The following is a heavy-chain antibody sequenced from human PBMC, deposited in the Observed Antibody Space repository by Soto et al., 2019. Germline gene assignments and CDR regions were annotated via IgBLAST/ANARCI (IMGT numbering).Heavy chain of an antibody. D-gene: IGHD6-13*01. CDR3: ARGKIAAAGQKYCYYRMDV. Sequence: GASVKVSCKASGYTFTGYYMHWVRQAPGQGLEWMGWINPNSGGTNYAQKFQGWVTMTRDTSISTAYLELSRLRPDDTAVYYCARGKIAAAGQKYCYYRMDVWSQVTTVTVSS. V-gene: IGHV1-2*04. J-gene: IGHJ6*02. CDR1: GYTFTGYY. CDR2: INPNSGGT.